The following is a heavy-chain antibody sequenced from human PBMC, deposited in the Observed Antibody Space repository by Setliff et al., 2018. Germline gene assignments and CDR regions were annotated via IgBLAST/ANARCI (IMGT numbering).Heavy chain of an antibody. Sequence: PSETLSLTCTVSGVPINSDRYYWGWIRQPPGKGLEWIGSMYSSGSTYYNPSLKSRVTISVDTSQNQFSLKLSSVTAADTAAYYCASHPRVTIFGVVAFDYWGQGILVTVS. D-gene: IGHD3-3*01. V-gene: IGHV4-39*01. CDR1: GVPINSDRYY. CDR2: MYSSGST. J-gene: IGHJ4*02. CDR3: ASHPRVTIFGVVAFDY.